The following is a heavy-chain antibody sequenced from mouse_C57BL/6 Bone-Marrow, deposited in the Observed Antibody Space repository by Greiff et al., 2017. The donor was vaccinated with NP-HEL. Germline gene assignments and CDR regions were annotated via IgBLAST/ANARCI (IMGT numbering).Heavy chain of an antibody. CDR3: AREYYGSSPPYAMDY. J-gene: IGHJ4*01. CDR2: INPNNGGT. Sequence: EVQLQQSGPELVKPGASVKIPCKASGYTFTDYNMDWVKQSHGKSLEWIGDINPNNGGTIYNQKFKGKATLTVDKSSSTAYMELRSLTSEDTAVYYCAREYYGSSPPYAMDYWGQGTSVTVSS. V-gene: IGHV1-18*01. CDR1: GYTFTDYN. D-gene: IGHD1-1*01.